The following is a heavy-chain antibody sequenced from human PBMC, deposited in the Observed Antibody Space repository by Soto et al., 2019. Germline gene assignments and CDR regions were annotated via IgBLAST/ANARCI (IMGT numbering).Heavy chain of an antibody. V-gene: IGHV4-59*01. CDR3: ARGDFYYDSSGYYPPSHAFDI. CDR2: IYYSGST. D-gene: IGHD3-22*01. J-gene: IGHJ3*02. Sequence: PSETLSLTCTVSGGSISSYYWSWIRQPPGKGLEWIGYIYYSGSTNYNPSLNSRVTISVDTSKNQFSLKLSSVTAADTAVYYCARGDFYYDSSGYYPPSHAFDIWGQGTMVTVSS. CDR1: GGSISSYY.